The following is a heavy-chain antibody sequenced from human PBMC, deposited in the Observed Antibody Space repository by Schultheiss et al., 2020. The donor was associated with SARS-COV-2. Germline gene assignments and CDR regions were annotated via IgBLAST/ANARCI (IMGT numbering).Heavy chain of an antibody. Sequence: SETLSLTCTVSGGSISSYYWSWIRQPPGKGLEWIRYIYYSGSTNYNPSLKSRVTISVDTSKNQFSLKLSSVTAADTAVYYCARGGQQLTHYYYYGMDVWGQGTTVTVSS. D-gene: IGHD6-13*01. CDR1: GGSISSYY. J-gene: IGHJ6*02. CDR3: ARGGQQLTHYYYYGMDV. V-gene: IGHV4-59*01. CDR2: IYYSGST.